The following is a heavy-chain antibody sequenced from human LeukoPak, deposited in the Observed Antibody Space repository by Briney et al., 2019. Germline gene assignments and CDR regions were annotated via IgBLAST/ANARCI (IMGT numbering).Heavy chain of an antibody. J-gene: IGHJ4*02. CDR1: GYTFTDYY. Sequence: ASVKVSCKASGYTFTDYYIHWVRQAPGQGLEWMGWINPNSGGTNYAQKFQGWVTMTRDTSISTAYMELSRLRSDDTAVYYCAREEWSGYDQGPLWYWGQGTLVTVSS. CDR3: AREEWSGYDQGPLWY. CDR2: INPNSGGT. V-gene: IGHV1-2*04. D-gene: IGHD5-12*01.